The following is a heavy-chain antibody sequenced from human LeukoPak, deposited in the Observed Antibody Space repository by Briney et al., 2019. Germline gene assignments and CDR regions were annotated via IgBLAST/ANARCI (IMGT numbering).Heavy chain of an antibody. V-gene: IGHV1-69*05. J-gene: IGHJ4*02. CDR2: IIPIFGTA. CDR3: ARELGNYFDY. CDR1: GGTFSSYA. Sequence: RASVKVSCKASGGTFSSYAISWVRQAPGQGLEWMGGIIPIFGTANYAQKFQGRVTITTDESTSTAYMELSSLRSEDTAVYYYARELGNYFDYWGQGTLVTVSS. D-gene: IGHD7-27*01.